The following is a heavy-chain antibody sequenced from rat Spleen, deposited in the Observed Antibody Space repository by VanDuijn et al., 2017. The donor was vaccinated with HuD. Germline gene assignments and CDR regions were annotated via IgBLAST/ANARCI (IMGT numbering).Heavy chain of an antibody. V-gene: IGHV5-29*01. J-gene: IGHJ2*01. Sequence: EVQLVESDGGLVQPGRSLKLSCTASGFTFSDYFMAWVRQAPTKGLEWVASISYDSSGTYYRDSVKGRFTISKDNTKRTLYLQMDSLRSEDTATYYCARRNSVIVDYWGQGVMVTVSS. CDR3: ARRNSVIVDY. CDR1: GFTFSDYF. CDR2: ISYDSSGT. D-gene: IGHD4-3*01.